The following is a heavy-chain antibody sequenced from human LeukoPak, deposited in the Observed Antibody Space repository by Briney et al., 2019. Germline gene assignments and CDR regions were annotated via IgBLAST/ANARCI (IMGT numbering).Heavy chain of an antibody. V-gene: IGHV4-59*12. CDR2: IYYSGST. CDR1: GDSISSYY. CDR3: ARDQPPTYDSSGYYLDAFDI. Sequence: SETLSLTCTVSGDSISSYYWSWIRQPPGKGLEWIGYIYYSGSTNYNPSLKSRVTISVDTSKNQFSLKLSSVTAADTAVYYCARDQPPTYDSSGYYLDAFDIWGQGTMVTVSS. J-gene: IGHJ3*02. D-gene: IGHD3-22*01.